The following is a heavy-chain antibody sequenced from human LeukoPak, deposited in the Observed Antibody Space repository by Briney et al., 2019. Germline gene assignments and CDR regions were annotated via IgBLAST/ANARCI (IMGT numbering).Heavy chain of an antibody. J-gene: IGHJ4*02. V-gene: IGHV3-23*01. D-gene: IGHD3-10*01. CDR2: ISGSVGST. Sequence: GGSLRLSCAASGFTFSSYAMSWVRQAPGKGLEWVSTISGSVGSTYYADSVKGRFTISRDNSKNTLYLQMNSLRAEDTAVYYCAKDRQEGNFDYWGQGTLVTVSS. CDR3: AKDRQEGNFDY. CDR1: GFTFSSYA.